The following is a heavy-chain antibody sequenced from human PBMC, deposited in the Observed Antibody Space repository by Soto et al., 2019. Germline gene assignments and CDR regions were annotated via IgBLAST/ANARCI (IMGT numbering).Heavy chain of an antibody. J-gene: IGHJ6*02. CDR2: IWYDGSNK. CDR3: ARADCTGAYCYSWPFNYGVDV. V-gene: IGHV3-33*08. D-gene: IGHD2-15*01. Sequence: QVQLVESGGGVVQPGGSLRLSCTTSGFTFNTYGMHWVRQAPGKGLEWGAIIWYDGSNKYYADSVKARFTSSRDNSKSTLYLQMNSLRAEDTALYHCARADCTGAYCYSWPFNYGVDVWGQGATVTVSS. CDR1: GFTFNTYG.